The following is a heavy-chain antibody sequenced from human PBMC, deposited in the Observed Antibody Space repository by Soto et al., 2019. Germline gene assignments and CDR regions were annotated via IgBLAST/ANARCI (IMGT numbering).Heavy chain of an antibody. D-gene: IGHD6-25*01. CDR2: IWYDGSSK. CDR1: GFTFSSYG. Sequence: QVQLVESGGGVVQPGRSLRLSCAASGFTSGFTFSSYGMHWVRQAPGKGLEWVALIWYDGSSKFYADSVRGRFTISRDNSKNTVDLQMNSLREEDTAVYYYTRGDSSDPFHYWGQGTLVTVSS. CDR3: TRGDSSDPFHY. J-gene: IGHJ4*02. V-gene: IGHV3-33*01.